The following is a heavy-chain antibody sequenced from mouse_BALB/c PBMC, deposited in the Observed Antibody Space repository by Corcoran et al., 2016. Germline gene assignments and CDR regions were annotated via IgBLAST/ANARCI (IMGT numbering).Heavy chain of an antibody. CDR1: GSTINSSYY. V-gene: IGHV3-6*02. D-gene: IGHD1-1*01. J-gene: IGHJ3*01. CDR2: ISNDGSN. CDR3: AVYGSSPDWFAY. Sequence: DVQLKESGSGLVKPSQSLSLPCSVTGSTINSSYYWNWSRPFPGNKLKWMGYISNDGSNNYNPSLKNRISITRDTSKNQFFLKLNSVTTEDTVTYYCAVYGSSPDWFAYWGQGTLVTVS.